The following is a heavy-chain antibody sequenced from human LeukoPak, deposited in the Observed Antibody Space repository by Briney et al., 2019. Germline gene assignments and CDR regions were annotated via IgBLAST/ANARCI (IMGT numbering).Heavy chain of an antibody. CDR2: INHSGST. V-gene: IGHV4-34*01. Sequence: SETLSLTCAVYGGSFSGYYWSWIRQPPGKGLEWIGEINHSGSTNYNPSLKSRVTISVDTSKNQFSLKLSSVTAADTAVYYCARWDGSYNLEPANYFDYWGQGTLVTVSS. CDR3: ARWDGSYNLEPANYFDY. J-gene: IGHJ4*02. D-gene: IGHD1-26*01. CDR1: GGSFSGYY.